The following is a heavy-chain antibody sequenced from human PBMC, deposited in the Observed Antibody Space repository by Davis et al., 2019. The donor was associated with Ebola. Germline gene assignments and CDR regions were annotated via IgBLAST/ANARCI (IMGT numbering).Heavy chain of an antibody. CDR3: ARQRGYSGFDPFYFDY. CDR1: GGSISSSY. Sequence: SETLSLTCTVSGGSISSSYWSWIRQPPGKGLEWIGYIYYIESTNYNPSLRSRVTISIDTSKNQFSLKLNSVTATDTAVYYCARQRGYSGFDPFYFDYWGQGTLVTVSS. V-gene: IGHV4-59*08. CDR2: IYYIEST. D-gene: IGHD5-12*01. J-gene: IGHJ4*02.